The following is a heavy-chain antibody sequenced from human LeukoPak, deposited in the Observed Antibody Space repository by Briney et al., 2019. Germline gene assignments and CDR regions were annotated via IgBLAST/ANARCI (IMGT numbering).Heavy chain of an antibody. Sequence: ASVKVSCKASGYTFTSYYMHWVRQAPGQGREWMGIINPSGGSTSYAQRFQGRVTMTRDMSTSTVYMELSSLRSEDTAVYYCARVMGDYYDSSGYYRRSDVFDIWGQGTMLTVSS. V-gene: IGHV1-46*01. D-gene: IGHD3-22*01. CDR2: INPSGGST. CDR3: ARVMGDYYDSSGYYRRSDVFDI. J-gene: IGHJ3*02. CDR1: GYTFTSYY.